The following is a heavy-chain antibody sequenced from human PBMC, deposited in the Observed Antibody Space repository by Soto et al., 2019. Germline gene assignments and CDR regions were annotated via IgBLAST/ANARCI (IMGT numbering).Heavy chain of an antibody. CDR2: IYYRGST. V-gene: IGHV4-30-4*01. Sequence: QVQLQESGPGLVKPSQTLSLTCTVSGRSISSVNYYWSWIRQPPGEGLEWIGDIYYRGSTYYNPTLKSRATISVDTTKNAFSLKLSFVTAADTAVYYCARYGSGDCSACSCYSPFDYWGQGTLVTVSS. J-gene: IGHJ4*02. CDR1: GRSISSVNYY. D-gene: IGHD2-15*01. CDR3: ARYGSGDCSACSCYSPFDY.